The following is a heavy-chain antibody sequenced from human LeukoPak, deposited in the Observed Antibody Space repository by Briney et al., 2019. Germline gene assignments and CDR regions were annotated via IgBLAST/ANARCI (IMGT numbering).Heavy chain of an antibody. Sequence: GGSLRLSCATSGLTFSSSWMNWVRQAPGKGLEWVANINPAGSQKNYVDSVKGRFTISRDNAMNSVFLQIDSLRAEDTGVYYCARYSGSFPGWLDPWGQGTLVTVSS. CDR1: GLTFSSSW. CDR2: INPAGSQK. CDR3: ARYSGSFPGWLDP. D-gene: IGHD1-26*01. J-gene: IGHJ5*02. V-gene: IGHV3-7*01.